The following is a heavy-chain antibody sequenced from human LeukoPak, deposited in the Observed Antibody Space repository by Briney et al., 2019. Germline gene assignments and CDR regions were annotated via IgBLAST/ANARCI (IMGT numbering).Heavy chain of an antibody. Sequence: GASVKVSCKASGYTFTSYDINSVRQATGQGLEWMGWVNPNSGHTGYAQKFQGRVTMTRNTSISTAYMELSSLRSEDTAVYYCARGAPGSYCSGGSCPYFDYWGQGTLVSVSS. CDR3: ARGAPGSYCSGGSCPYFDY. J-gene: IGHJ4*02. V-gene: IGHV1-8*01. CDR1: GYTFTSYD. D-gene: IGHD2-15*01. CDR2: VNPNSGHT.